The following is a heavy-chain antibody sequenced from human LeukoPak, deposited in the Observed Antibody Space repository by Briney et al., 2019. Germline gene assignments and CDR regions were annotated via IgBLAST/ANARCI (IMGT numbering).Heavy chain of an antibody. CDR1: GFTFSSYA. D-gene: IGHD6-13*01. CDR3: AKDMGPYSSSWYRFDY. V-gene: IGHV3-30*04. J-gene: IGHJ4*02. CDR2: ISYDGSNK. Sequence: PGGSLRLSCAASGFTFSSYAMHWVRQAPGKGLEWVAVISYDGSNKYYADSVKGRFTISRDNSKNTLYLQMNSLRAEDTAVYYCAKDMGPYSSSWYRFDYWGQGTLVTVSS.